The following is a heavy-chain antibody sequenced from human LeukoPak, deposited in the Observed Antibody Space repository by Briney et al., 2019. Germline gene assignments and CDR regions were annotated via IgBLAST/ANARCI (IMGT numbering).Heavy chain of an antibody. CDR2: ISYDGSNK. D-gene: IGHD3-22*01. J-gene: IGHJ4*02. V-gene: IGHV3-30*04. CDR1: GFTFSSYA. Sequence: PGRSLRLSCAASGFTFSSYAMHWVRQAPGKGLEWVAVISYDGSNKYYADSVKGRFTISRDNSKNTLYLQMNSLRAEDTAVYYCARDTAENEITMIDGLFDYWGQGTLVTVSS. CDR3: ARDTAENEITMIDGLFDY.